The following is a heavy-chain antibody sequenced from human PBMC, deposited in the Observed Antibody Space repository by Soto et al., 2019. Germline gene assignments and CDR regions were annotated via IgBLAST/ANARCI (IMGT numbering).Heavy chain of an antibody. CDR1: GYTFVTYY. D-gene: IGHD2-2*01. J-gene: IGHJ4*02. V-gene: IGHV1-18*01. CDR3: ARDSSTYFDY. Sequence: QVQLVQSGGEVQKPGASVKVSCKTSGYTFVTYYISWLRQAPGQGIEWVGWISPHNGKTNYIQSLQGRVTLTADTSTGTAYLELRSLQSNDTAVYFCARDSSTYFDYWGQGTLVTVS. CDR2: ISPHNGKT.